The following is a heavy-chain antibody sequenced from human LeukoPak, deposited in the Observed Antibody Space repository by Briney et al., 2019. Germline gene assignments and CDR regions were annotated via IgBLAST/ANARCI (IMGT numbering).Heavy chain of an antibody. J-gene: IGHJ5*02. CDR1: GFTFSSNW. CDR2: IKQDGSEK. Sequence: GGSLRLSCAASGFTFSSNWMNWVRQAPGKGLEWVANIKQDGSEKYYVDSVKGRFTISRDNAKKSHYLQMNNLRAEGTAMYYCARDLTGYTSAWGQGTLVTVSS. V-gene: IGHV3-7*01. D-gene: IGHD6-19*01. CDR3: ARDLTGYTSA.